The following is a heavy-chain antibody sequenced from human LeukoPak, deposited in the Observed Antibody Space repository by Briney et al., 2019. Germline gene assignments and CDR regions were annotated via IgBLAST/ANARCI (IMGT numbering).Heavy chain of an antibody. J-gene: IGHJ4*02. Sequence: SETLSLICAVYGGSFSGYYWSWIRQPPGKGLEWIGEINHSGSTNYNPSLKSRVTISVDTSKNQFSLKLSSVTAADTAVYYCARGWVVVVTAYYFDYWGQGTLVTVSS. CDR1: GGSFSGYY. V-gene: IGHV4-34*01. CDR3: ARGWVVVVTAYYFDY. CDR2: INHSGST. D-gene: IGHD2-21*02.